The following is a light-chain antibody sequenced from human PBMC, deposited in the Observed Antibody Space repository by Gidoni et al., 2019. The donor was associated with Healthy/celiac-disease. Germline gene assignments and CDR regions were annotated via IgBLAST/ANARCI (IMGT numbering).Light chain of an antibody. CDR2: GAS. CDR1: QSVSSSY. V-gene: IGKV3-20*01. Sequence: ELVLTQSPGTLSLSPGERATLSCRASQSVSSSYLAWYQQKPGQAPRLRIYGASSRATGIPDSFSGSGSGTDFTLTISRLEPEDFAVYYCQQYGSSPRTFGQGTKVEIK. J-gene: IGKJ1*01. CDR3: QQYGSSPRT.